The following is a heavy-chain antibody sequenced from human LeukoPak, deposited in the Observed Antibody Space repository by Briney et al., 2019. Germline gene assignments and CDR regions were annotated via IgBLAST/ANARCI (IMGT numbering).Heavy chain of an antibody. V-gene: IGHV3-21*01. CDR1: GFTFSGYT. CDR2: ISSSSSYI. Sequence: GGSLRLSCAASGFTFSGYTMNWVRQAPGKGLEWVSSISSSSSYIYFADSVKGRFTISRDNAKNSLYLQMNSLRAEDTAVYYCARGLYGSGSQPFDCWGQGTLVTVSS. D-gene: IGHD3-10*01. CDR3: ARGLYGSGSQPFDC. J-gene: IGHJ4*02.